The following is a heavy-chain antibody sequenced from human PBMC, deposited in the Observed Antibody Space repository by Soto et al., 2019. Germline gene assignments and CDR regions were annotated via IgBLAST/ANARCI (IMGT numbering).Heavy chain of an antibody. V-gene: IGHV3-15*01. D-gene: IGHD3-3*01. CDR2: IKSKADGGTA. CDR3: TKTGQIFGAVPSHHGLDV. Sequence: EGSLRLSCEGSGFTFTNARMNWVRQAPGKGPEWVGRIKSKADGGTADYAAPVKGRFIVSRDESQNTLYLQMNSLKTEDTAVYYCTKTGQIFGAVPSHHGLDVWGHGTTVTVSS. CDR1: GFTFTNAR. J-gene: IGHJ6*02.